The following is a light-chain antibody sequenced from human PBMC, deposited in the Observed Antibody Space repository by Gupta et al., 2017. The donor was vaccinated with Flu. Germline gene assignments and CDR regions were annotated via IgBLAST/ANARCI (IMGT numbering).Light chain of an antibody. V-gene: IGKV1-9*01. CDR2: AAS. CDR1: QGLSSY. Sequence: DIQLTQSPSFLSASVGDRVTITCRASQGLSSYLAWYQQKPGRAPKLLIYAASTLQTGVPSKFSGSGSGTEFTLTISSLQPEDFATYYCQQLDGYLTFGGGTKVEI. CDR3: QQLDGYLT. J-gene: IGKJ4*01.